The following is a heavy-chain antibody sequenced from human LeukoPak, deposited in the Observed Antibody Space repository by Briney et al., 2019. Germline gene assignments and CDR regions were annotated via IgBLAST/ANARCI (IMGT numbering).Heavy chain of an antibody. CDR3: ASLRVPGDFDY. Sequence: SETLSLTCTVSGGSISSYYWAWIRQPPGQGLEWIGNIYYSGSTYYNPSLKSRLTMSVDTSKNQFSLNLRSVTAADTALYYCASLRVPGDFDYWGQGTLVTVSS. CDR2: IYYSGST. CDR1: GGSISSYY. V-gene: IGHV4-59*04. J-gene: IGHJ4*02.